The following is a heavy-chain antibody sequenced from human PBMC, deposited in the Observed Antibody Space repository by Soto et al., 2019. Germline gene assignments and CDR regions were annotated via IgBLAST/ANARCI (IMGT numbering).Heavy chain of an antibody. CDR3: TGYYDSSGYYYPFDI. CDR1: GFTFGDYA. D-gene: IGHD3-22*01. Sequence: GGSLRLSCTASGFTFGDYAMSWFRQAPGKGLEWGGFIRSKAYGGTTEYAASVKGRFTISRDDSKSIDYLQMNSLKTEDAAVYYCTGYYDSSGYYYPFDIWGQGTMVTVSS. CDR2: IRSKAYGGTT. J-gene: IGHJ3*02. V-gene: IGHV3-49*03.